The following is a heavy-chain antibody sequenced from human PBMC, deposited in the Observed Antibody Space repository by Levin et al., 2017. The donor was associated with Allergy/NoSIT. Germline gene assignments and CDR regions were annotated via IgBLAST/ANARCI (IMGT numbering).Heavy chain of an antibody. CDR1: GFTFSRYS. V-gene: IGHV3-21*06. J-gene: IGHJ3*02. CDR2: ISSSSSVI. CDR3: VRGGMGATRDDVFEI. Sequence: GESLKISCAASGFTFSRYSINWVRQAPGKGLEWVSSISSSSSVIFYADSLKGRFTISRENAKNSLYLQMNSLRAEDTAVYYCVRGGMGATRDDVFEIWGQGTMVTFSS. D-gene: IGHD1-26*01.